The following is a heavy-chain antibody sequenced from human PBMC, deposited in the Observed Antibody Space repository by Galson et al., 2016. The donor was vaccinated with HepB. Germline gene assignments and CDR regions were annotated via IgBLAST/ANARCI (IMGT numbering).Heavy chain of an antibody. Sequence: CAISGDSVSSKGVTWNWIRQSPSRGLEWLGRTYYRSKWYTQYAGSVEGRISITSDTSKNQFSLQLYSVTPEDTAVYYCVMYTSTWVAVYYGLDLWGQGTTVTVSS. J-gene: IGHJ6*02. CDR1: GDSVSSKGVT. CDR2: TYYRSKWYT. D-gene: IGHD6-13*01. V-gene: IGHV6-1*01. CDR3: VMYTSTWVAVYYGLDL.